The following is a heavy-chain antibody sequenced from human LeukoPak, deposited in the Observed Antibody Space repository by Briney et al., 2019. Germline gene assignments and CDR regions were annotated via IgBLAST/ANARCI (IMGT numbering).Heavy chain of an antibody. CDR3: ATYCSGGNCYSGDY. J-gene: IGHJ4*02. D-gene: IGHD2-15*01. V-gene: IGHV4-39*07. CDR1: GGSISSSSYY. CDR2: IYYSGST. Sequence: SETLSLTCTVSGGSISSSSYYWGWIRQPPGKGLEWIGSIYYSGSTYYNPSLKSRVTISVDTSKNQFSLKLSSVTAADTAVYYCATYCSGGNCYSGDYWGQGTLVTVSS.